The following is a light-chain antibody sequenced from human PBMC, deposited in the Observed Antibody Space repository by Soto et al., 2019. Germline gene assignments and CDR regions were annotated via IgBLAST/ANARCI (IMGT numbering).Light chain of an antibody. CDR3: QTWGTGIQV. CDR1: SGHNSYA. V-gene: IGLV4-69*01. J-gene: IGLJ2*01. CDR2: LNSDGSH. Sequence: QPVLTQSPSASASLGASVKLTCTLSSGHNSYAIAWHQQQSEKGPRYLMKLNSDGSHTKGDGIPDRFSGSSSGAERYLTISSLQSEDEADYYCQTWGTGIQVFGGGTKLTVL.